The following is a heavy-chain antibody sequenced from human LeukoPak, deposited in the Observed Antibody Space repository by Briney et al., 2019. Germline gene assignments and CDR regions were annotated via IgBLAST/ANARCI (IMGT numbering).Heavy chain of an antibody. CDR1: GFTFRSYA. V-gene: IGHV3-23*01. D-gene: IGHD3-10*01. J-gene: IGHJ3*02. Sequence: QPGGSLRLSCAASGFTFRSYAMNWISQDPGKGLEWVSSISGSDDSTHYADSVKGRFSISRDNSKNTLDLQMNSLRVEDTAVYYCAKETSRGTSGSPPDIWGQGTMVTVS. CDR2: ISGSDDST. CDR3: AKETSRGTSGSPPDI.